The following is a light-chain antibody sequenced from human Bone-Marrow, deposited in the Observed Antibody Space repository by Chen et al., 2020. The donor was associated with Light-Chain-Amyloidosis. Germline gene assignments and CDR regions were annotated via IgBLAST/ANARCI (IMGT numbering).Light chain of an antibody. V-gene: IGLV3-21*02. CDR3: QVWERSSDRPV. CDR1: NIGSTS. CDR2: DDS. Sequence: SYVLTQPSSVSVAPGQTATIACGGNNIGSTSVHWYQQTPGQAPLLVIYDDSDRPSGIPERLTGSTSGNTATLTIHRVEAEDETDYYCQVWERSSDRPVFGGGTKLTVL. J-gene: IGLJ3*02.